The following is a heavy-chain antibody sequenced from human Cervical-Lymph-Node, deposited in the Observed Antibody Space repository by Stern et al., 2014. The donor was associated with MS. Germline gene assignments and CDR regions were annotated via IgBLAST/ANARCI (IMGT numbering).Heavy chain of an antibody. CDR1: GASFTSVSYY. CDR2: VHNSGST. Sequence: QVQLQESGPGLVKTSETLSLTCTVSGASFTSVSYYWGWIRQAPGEGLEWIGSVHNSGSTYYNPSLNSRVTISVDPSKNQFSPNVNSVTAADTAMYYCARSVETVVVVPAPMLLFDFWGQGALVTVSS. D-gene: IGHD3-22*01. CDR3: ARSVETVVVVPAPMLLFDF. V-gene: IGHV4-39*01. J-gene: IGHJ5*01.